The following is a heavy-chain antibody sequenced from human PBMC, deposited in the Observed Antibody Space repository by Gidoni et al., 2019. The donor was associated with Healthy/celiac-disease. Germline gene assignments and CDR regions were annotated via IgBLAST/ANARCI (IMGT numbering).Heavy chain of an antibody. V-gene: IGHV1-69*01. CDR3: ARDEYYDFWSGPGRGYYYGMDV. Sequence: QVQLVQSGAEVKKPGSSVKVSCKASGGTFSSYAISWVRQAPGQGLEWMGGILPIFGTANYAQKFQGRVTITADESTRTAYMELSSLRSEDTAVYYCARDEYYDFWSGPGRGYYYGMDVWGQGTTVTVSS. D-gene: IGHD3-3*01. J-gene: IGHJ6*02. CDR2: ILPIFGTA. CDR1: GGTFSSYA.